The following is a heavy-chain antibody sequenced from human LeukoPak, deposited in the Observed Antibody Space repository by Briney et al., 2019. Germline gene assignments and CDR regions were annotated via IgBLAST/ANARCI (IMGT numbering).Heavy chain of an antibody. CDR3: ARLGYSSGWYEGFDY. J-gene: IGHJ4*02. D-gene: IGHD6-19*01. CDR1: GFTFSSYS. V-gene: IGHV3-21*01. Sequence: GGSLRLSCAASGFTFSSYSMNWVRQAPGKGLEWVSSISSSSSYIYYADLVKGRFTISRDNAKNSLYLQMNSLRAEDTAVYYCARLGYSSGWYEGFDYWGQGTLVTVSS. CDR2: ISSSSSYI.